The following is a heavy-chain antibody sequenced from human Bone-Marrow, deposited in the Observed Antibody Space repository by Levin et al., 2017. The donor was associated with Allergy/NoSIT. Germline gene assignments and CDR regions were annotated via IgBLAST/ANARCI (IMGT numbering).Heavy chain of an antibody. CDR1: GFTFSNYW. CDR2: INSDGSNT. V-gene: IGHV3-74*01. Sequence: GESLKISCAASGFTFSNYWMHWVRQAPGKGLVWVSRINSDGSNTGYADSVKGRFTISRDNAKNTLYLQMNSLRVEDTAVYYCIRELADCSGDCLFCWGQGTLVTVSS. CDR3: IRELADCSGDCLFC. D-gene: IGHD2-21*02. J-gene: IGHJ4*02.